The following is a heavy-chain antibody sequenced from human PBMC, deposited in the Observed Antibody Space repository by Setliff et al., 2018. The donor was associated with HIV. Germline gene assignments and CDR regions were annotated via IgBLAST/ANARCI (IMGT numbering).Heavy chain of an antibody. Sequence: GESLKISCQGSGYSFSTYWIGWVRQMPGKGLEWMGIIFPGDSDIKYNPSFQGQVTISADKSISTAYLQWSSLKASDTAMYYCARQRDPDGFDIWGQGTMVTVSS. CDR3: ARQRDPDGFDI. V-gene: IGHV5-51*01. CDR2: IFPGDSDI. CDR1: GYSFSTYW. J-gene: IGHJ3*02.